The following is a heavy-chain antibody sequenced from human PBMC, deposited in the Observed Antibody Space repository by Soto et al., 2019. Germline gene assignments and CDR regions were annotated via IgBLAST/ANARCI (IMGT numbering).Heavy chain of an antibody. CDR3: APDRGGYCIGGSCPVAWFGP. Sequence: QVQLVQSGAEEKKPGASVKVSCKASGYTFTTYPMNWLRQAPGQRPEWMGWINVGNGGTKYSQKFQGRVSITRDTSASTAEVQLSRLRSDDTAVYYFAPDRGGYCIGGSCPVAWFGPWGQGTVVTVTS. V-gene: IGHV1-3*05. CDR2: INVGNGGT. D-gene: IGHD2-15*01. CDR1: GYTFTTYP. J-gene: IGHJ5*02.